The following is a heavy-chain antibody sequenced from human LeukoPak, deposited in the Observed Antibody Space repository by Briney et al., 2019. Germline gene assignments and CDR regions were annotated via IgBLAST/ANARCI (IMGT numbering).Heavy chain of an antibody. Sequence: GGSLRLSCAASGVTFDDYAMHWVRQTPGKGLEWVSLICGDGGSTYYAASVKVRFTISRDNSKNSLSLQMNSLRTDDTALYYCGQNPALFYSSGPFFYYYYMLVWGKGTTLTVSS. D-gene: IGHD3-22*01. J-gene: IGHJ6*03. CDR2: ICGDGGST. CDR3: GQNPALFYSSGPFFYYYYMLV. V-gene: IGHV3-43*02. CDR1: GVTFDDYA.